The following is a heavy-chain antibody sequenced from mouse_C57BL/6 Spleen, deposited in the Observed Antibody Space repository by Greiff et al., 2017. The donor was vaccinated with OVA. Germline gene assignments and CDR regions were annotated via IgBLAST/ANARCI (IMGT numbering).Heavy chain of an antibody. D-gene: IGHD3-2*02. CDR3: ARGGDSSGLDY. CDR2: ISDGGSYT. CDR1: GFTFSSYA. V-gene: IGHV5-4*03. Sequence: DVKLVESGGGLVKPGGSLKLSCAASGFTFSSYAMSWVRQTPEKRLEWVATISDGGSYTSYPDNVKGRFTISRDNAKNNLYLQMSHLKSEDTAMYYCARGGDSSGLDYWGQGTTLTVSS. J-gene: IGHJ2*01.